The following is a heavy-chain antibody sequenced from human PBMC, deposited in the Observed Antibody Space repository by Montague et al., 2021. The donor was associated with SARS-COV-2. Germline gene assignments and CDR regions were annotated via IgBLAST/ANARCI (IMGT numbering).Heavy chain of an antibody. J-gene: IGHJ4*02. V-gene: IGHV4-59*08. D-gene: IGHD3-10*01. CDR3: ARQLMYDSGSYFDY. Sequence: SETLSLTCTVSGGSVSISYWSWTWQSPGKGQEWLGSLCYSGSTHYNPYAKRRVTISADTYKNQDSLRLTFVTAADTAVYYCARQLMYDSGSYFDYWGQGTLVTVSS. CDR1: GGSVSISY. CDR2: LCYSGST.